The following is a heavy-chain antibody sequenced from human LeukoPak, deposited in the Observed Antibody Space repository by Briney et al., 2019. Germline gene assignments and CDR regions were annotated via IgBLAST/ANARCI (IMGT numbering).Heavy chain of an antibody. V-gene: IGHV4-59*01. D-gene: IGHD3-3*01. CDR2: IYYSGST. Sequence: SETLSLTCTVSGGSIGSNYWSWIRQPPGKGLEWIGYIYYSGSTNYNPSLKSRVTISVDTSKNQFSLKLSSVTAADTAVYYCAGTVDFWSGYYFDYWGQGTLVTVSS. CDR3: AGTVDFWSGYYFDY. J-gene: IGHJ4*02. CDR1: GGSIGSNY.